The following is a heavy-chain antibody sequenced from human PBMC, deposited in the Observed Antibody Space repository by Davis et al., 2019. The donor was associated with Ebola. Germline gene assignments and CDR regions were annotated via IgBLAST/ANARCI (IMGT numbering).Heavy chain of an antibody. Sequence: SVKVSCKTSGGSFSSHPISWVRQAPRQGLEWMGGIIPIFDTPHYAQKFQGRITITADASTSTAYMELSSLSSEDTATYFCPRDFDGGNYYFNNWGPGPPVTV. CDR2: IIPIFDTP. CDR3: PRDFDGGNYYFNN. J-gene: IGHJ4*02. V-gene: IGHV1-69*13. D-gene: IGHD3-9*01. CDR1: GGSFSSHP.